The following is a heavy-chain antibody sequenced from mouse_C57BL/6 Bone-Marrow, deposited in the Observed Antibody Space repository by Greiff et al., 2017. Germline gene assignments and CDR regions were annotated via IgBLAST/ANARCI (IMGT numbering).Heavy chain of an antibody. D-gene: IGHD1-1*01. CDR2: ISPSDGGT. V-gene: IGHV1-53*01. CDR1: GYTFTSYW. J-gene: IGHJ2*01. CDR3: ARECYYGSSWGRDY. Sequence: QVQLQQPGTELVKPGASVKLSCKASGYTFTSYWMHWVKQRPGQGLEWIGNISPSDGGTNYNEKFKSKATLTVDKSSSHAYMQLSSLTSAASSVYYCARECYYGSSWGRDYWGQGTTLTVSS.